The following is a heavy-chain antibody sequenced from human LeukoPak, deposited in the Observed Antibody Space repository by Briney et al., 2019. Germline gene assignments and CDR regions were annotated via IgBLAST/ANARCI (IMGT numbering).Heavy chain of an antibody. CDR2: ISYDGSNK. Sequence: GRSLRLSCAASGFTFSSYAMHWVRQAPGKGLEGGAFISYDGSNKYYADPVKGRFTISRDNSNNTLYLQMNSLRAEDTAVYYCARDTTIVVVTAIPDYWGQGTLVTVSS. J-gene: IGHJ4*02. CDR3: ARDTTIVVVTAIPDY. D-gene: IGHD2-21*02. CDR1: GFTFSSYA. V-gene: IGHV3-30-3*01.